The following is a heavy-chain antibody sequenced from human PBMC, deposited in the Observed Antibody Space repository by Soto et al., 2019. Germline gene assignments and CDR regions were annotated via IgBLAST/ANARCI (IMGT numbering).Heavy chain of an antibody. Sequence: EVQLVESGGGLVQPGGSLRLSCEASGFTFRNYDMHWVRQGTGKGLEWVSGISAAGDPDYADSVRGRFTISRENAQNSFFLQMTRLRVGDTAVYYCARTDRDFYGLDVWGQGTTVIVSS. CDR2: ISAAGDP. CDR1: GFTFRNYD. CDR3: ARTDRDFYGLDV. V-gene: IGHV3-13*05. J-gene: IGHJ6*02.